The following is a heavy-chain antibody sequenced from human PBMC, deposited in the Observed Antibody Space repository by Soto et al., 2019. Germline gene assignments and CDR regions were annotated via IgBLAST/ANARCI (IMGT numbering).Heavy chain of an antibody. CDR2: INPATGAA. D-gene: IGHD3-3*01. Sequence: QLHLVQSGAVVKKPGASVTVSCSASGYPVTAYYMHWVRQAPGRGLEWMGGINPATGAAKYTQTFQGRVTMTRDTSTSTVFRELSGLTSEDTAVFYCARGGGVGVAGSAAFDMWGQGTLVTVSS. CDR3: ARGGGVGVAGSAAFDM. J-gene: IGHJ3*02. CDR1: GYPVTAYY. V-gene: IGHV1-2*02.